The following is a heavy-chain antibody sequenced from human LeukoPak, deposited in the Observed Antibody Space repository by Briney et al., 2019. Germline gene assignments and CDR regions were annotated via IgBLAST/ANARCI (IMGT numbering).Heavy chain of an antibody. CDR2: INHSGST. D-gene: IGHD3-9*01. CDR3: ARATYYDILTGYSRADYGMDV. J-gene: IGHJ6*02. CDR1: GGSFSGYY. Sequence: SETLSLTCAVYGGSFSGYYWSWIRQPPGKGLEWIGEINHSGSTNYNPSLKSRVTISVDTSKNQFSLKLSSVTAADTAVYYCARATYYDILTGYSRADYGMDVWGQGTTVTVSS. V-gene: IGHV4-34*01.